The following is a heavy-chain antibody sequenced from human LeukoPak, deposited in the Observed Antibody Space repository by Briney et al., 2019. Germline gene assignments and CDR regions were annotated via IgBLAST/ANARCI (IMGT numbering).Heavy chain of an antibody. D-gene: IGHD1-26*01. Sequence: GGSLRLSCAVSGFTFRSYGMHWVRQAPGKGLEWVAVTWYGGSKEYYAGSVKGRFTISRDNSKNTLYLQMNSLRAEDTAVYYCAKDRSGAGRPEALDYWGQGTLVTVSS. CDR3: AKDRSGAGRPEALDY. V-gene: IGHV3-30*02. CDR1: GFTFRSYG. J-gene: IGHJ4*02. CDR2: TWYGGSKE.